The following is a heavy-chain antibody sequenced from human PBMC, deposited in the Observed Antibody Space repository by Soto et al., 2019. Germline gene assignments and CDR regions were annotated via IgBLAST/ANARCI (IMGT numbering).Heavy chain of an antibody. Sequence: QLQLQESGPGLVKPSETLSLTCTVSGGSISSSSYYWGWIRQPPGKGLEWIGSIYYSGSTYYNPSLKSRVTISVDTSKNQFSLKLSSVTAADTAVYYCARRIFGVVIWPQSPNADNWFDPWGQGTLVTVSS. D-gene: IGHD3-3*01. CDR2: IYYSGST. V-gene: IGHV4-39*01. CDR1: GGSISSSSYY. J-gene: IGHJ5*02. CDR3: ARRIFGVVIWPQSPNADNWFDP.